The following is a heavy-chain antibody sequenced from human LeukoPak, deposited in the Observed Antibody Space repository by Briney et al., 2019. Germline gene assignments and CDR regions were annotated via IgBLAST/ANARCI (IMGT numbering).Heavy chain of an antibody. J-gene: IGHJ6*03. Sequence: SETLSLTCTVSGGSISSYYWSWIRQPAGKGLEWIGRIYTSGSTNYNPSLKSRVTMSVDTSKNQFSLKLSSVTAADTAVYYCAREETGSGSYWYYYMDVWGKGTTVTISS. V-gene: IGHV4-4*07. CDR2: IYTSGST. CDR1: GGSISSYY. CDR3: AREETGSGSYWYYYMDV. D-gene: IGHD1-26*01.